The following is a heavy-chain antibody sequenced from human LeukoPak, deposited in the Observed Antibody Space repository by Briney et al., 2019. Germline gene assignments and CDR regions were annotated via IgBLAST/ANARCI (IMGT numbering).Heavy chain of an antibody. CDR1: GGSFSGYY. V-gene: IGHV4-34*01. D-gene: IGHD3-10*01. J-gene: IGHJ6*03. CDR3: ARGGSDYGSGSYSTLNYYYYYMDV. Sequence: PSETLSLTCAVYGGSFSGYYWSWIRQPPGKGLEWIGEINHSGSTNYNPSLKSRVTISVDTSKNQFSLKLISVTAADAAVYYCARGGSDYGSGSYSTLNYYYYYMDVWGKGTTVTVSS. CDR2: INHSGST.